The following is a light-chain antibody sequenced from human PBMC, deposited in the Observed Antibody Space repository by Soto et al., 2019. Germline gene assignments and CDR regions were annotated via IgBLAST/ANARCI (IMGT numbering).Light chain of an antibody. V-gene: IGKV3-20*01. CDR1: QSVTSSY. Sequence: EIVLTQSPGTLSLSPGERATLSCRASQSVTSSYLAWYQHKPGQAPRLLIYGASSRATGIPDRFSGSGSGTDSTLTISRLEPEDFALYYCQKYGSSFTFGPGTKVDIK. CDR2: GAS. J-gene: IGKJ3*01. CDR3: QKYGSSFT.